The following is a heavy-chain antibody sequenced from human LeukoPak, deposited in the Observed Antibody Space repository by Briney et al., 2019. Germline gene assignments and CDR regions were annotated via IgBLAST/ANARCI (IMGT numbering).Heavy chain of an antibody. Sequence: ASVKVSCKVSGHTLSELPMYWVRQAPGEGLEWMGGFDPENDERIYAQKFRGRVTMTEDTFTNTAYMELSSLRSDDTAVYYCATEVTSIVPDYWGQGTLVTVSS. CDR1: GHTLSELP. CDR3: ATEVTSIVPDY. CDR2: FDPENDER. D-gene: IGHD2-21*02. V-gene: IGHV1-24*01. J-gene: IGHJ4*02.